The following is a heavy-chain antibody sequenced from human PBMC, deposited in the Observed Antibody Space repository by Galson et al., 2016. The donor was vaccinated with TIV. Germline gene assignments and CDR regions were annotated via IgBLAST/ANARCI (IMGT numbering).Heavy chain of an antibody. D-gene: IGHD1-26*01. CDR2: IYYSGST. Sequence: TLSLTCNVSGGSISNGGYFWSWIRLHPGKGLEWIGNIYYSGSTYYNPSLKSRVTISVDTSQNQFSLILRSVTAADAAVYYWARWADSGSYYDYFQDWGQGTLVTVSS. V-gene: IGHV4-31*03. CDR1: GGSISNGGYF. J-gene: IGHJ1*01. CDR3: ARWADSGSYYDYFQD.